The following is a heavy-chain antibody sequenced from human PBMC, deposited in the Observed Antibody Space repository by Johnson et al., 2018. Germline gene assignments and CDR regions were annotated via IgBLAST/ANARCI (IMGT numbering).Heavy chain of an antibody. CDR1: GGTFTSYA. J-gene: IGHJ6*02. CDR2: IIPLFGPA. CDR3: AKEKIPTTVTTRRVYYYGMDV. V-gene: IGHV1-69*01. Sequence: QVQLQESGAEVKKXGSSXKVXCKASGGTFTSYAFSWVRQAPGQGLEWVGGIIPLFGPADYAPRFQGRVPITSDESPSTAYMELSRLRSEATAVSSCAKEKIPTTVTTRRVYYYGMDVWGQGTTVTVSS. D-gene: IGHD4-11*01.